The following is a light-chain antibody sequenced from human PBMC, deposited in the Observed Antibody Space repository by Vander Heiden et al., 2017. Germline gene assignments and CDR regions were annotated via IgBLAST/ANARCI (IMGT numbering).Light chain of an antibody. CDR1: QSFSSNY. J-gene: IGKJ1*01. Sequence: EIVLTQSPGTLSLSPGERGTLSCRASQSFSSNYLAWYQQKPGQAPRLLIYGATNRATGIPDRFSGSGSGTDFTLTISRLEPEDFAVYYCQPYHASPRTFGQGTNVEIK. CDR3: QPYHASPRT. CDR2: GAT. V-gene: IGKV3-20*01.